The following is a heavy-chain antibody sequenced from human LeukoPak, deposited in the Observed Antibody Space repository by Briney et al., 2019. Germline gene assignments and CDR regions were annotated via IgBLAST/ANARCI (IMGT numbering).Heavy chain of an antibody. D-gene: IGHD1-26*01. CDR2: ICNNGGST. J-gene: IGHJ4*02. CDR1: GFTFSSYA. CDR3: ARDREFRGSYYFDY. Sequence: GGSLTLSCAASGFTFSSYAMHWVRQAPGKGLEYVSAICNNGGSTYYANSVKGKFTISRDNSKNTLYLQMGSLRAEDMAVYYCARDREFRGSYYFDYWGQGTLVTVSP. V-gene: IGHV3-64*01.